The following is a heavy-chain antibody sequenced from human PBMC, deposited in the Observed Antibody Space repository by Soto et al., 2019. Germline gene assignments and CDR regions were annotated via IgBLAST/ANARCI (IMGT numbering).Heavy chain of an antibody. V-gene: IGHV3-7*01. D-gene: IGHD6-6*01. CDR3: ARAVGSSSIGKWYFDL. J-gene: IGHJ2*01. Sequence: GGSLRLSCAASGFTFSSYWMSWVRQAPGKGLEWVANIKQDGSEKYYVDSVKGRFTISRDNAKNSLYLQMNSLRAEDTAVYYCARAVGSSSIGKWYFDLWGSGTLVTVSS. CDR1: GFTFSSYW. CDR2: IKQDGSEK.